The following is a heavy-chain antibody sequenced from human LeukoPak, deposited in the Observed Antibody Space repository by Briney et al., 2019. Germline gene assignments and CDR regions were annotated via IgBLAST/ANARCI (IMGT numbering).Heavy chain of an antibody. CDR2: IYSTGST. J-gene: IGHJ4*02. CDR3: ARSPSYYGSGSYHGY. D-gene: IGHD3-10*01. CDR1: GGSFSGYY. Sequence: SETLSLTCAVYGGSFSGYYWSWVRQSPEKGLESIGFIYSTGSTSYNPSLRSRVAISIDTSQNQFYLRLTSVTAADTAVYYCARSPSYYGSGSYHGYWGQGTLVTVSS. V-gene: IGHV4-59*01.